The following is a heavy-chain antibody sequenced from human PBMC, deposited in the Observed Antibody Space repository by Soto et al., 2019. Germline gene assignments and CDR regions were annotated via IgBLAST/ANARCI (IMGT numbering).Heavy chain of an antibody. V-gene: IGHV4-59*01. CDR2: IYYSGST. J-gene: IGHJ6*02. Sequence: PSETLSLTCTVSGGSISSYYWSWIRQPPGKGLEWIGYIYYSGSTNYNPSLKSRVTISVDTSKNQFSLKLSSVTAADTAVYYCAVKSGLLWFGEGEYYGMDVWGQGTTVTVSS. CDR1: GGSISSYY. CDR3: AVKSGLLWFGEGEYYGMDV. D-gene: IGHD3-10*01.